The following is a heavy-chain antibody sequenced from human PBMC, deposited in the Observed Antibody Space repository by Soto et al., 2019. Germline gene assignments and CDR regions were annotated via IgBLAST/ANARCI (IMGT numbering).Heavy chain of an antibody. CDR3: ARVSSSWYPYYFDY. J-gene: IGHJ4*02. V-gene: IGHV3-74*01. CDR2: INSDGGST. D-gene: IGHD6-13*01. Sequence: GSLRLSCAASGFTFSSYWMHWVRQAPGKGLVWVSRINSDGGSTSYADSVKGRFTISRDNAKNTLYLQMNSLRAEDTALYHCARVSSSWYPYYFDYWGQGTLVTVS. CDR1: GFTFSSYW.